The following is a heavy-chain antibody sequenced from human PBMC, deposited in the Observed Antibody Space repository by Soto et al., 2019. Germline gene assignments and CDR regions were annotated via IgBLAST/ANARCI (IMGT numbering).Heavy chain of an antibody. J-gene: IGHJ5*02. CDR3: AHSLGEDWFDP. V-gene: IGHV2-5*02. CDR1: GFSLTTSGVG. Sequence: QITLKESGPTLVKSTQTLTLTCTFSGFSLTTSGVGVGWIRQPPGKALEWLTLLYWDDAKRDSPSLKSRLTNTKDTSKNQVVLMMTNMDPVDTATYYCAHSLGEDWFDPWGQGTPVTVSS. CDR2: LYWDDAK. D-gene: IGHD3-16*01.